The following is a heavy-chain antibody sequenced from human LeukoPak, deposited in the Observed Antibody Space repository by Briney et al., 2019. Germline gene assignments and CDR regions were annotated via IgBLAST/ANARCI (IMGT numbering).Heavy chain of an antibody. CDR1: GFTFSDYY. V-gene: IGHV3-11*04. CDR2: ISSSGSTI. J-gene: IGHJ3*02. CDR3: AIAVADKNDAFDI. Sequence: GGSLRLSCAASGFTFSDYYMSWIRQAPGKRLEWVSYISSSGSTIYYADSVKGRFTISRDNAKNSLYLQMNSLRAEDTAVYYCAIAVADKNDAFDIWGQGTMVTVSS. D-gene: IGHD6-19*01.